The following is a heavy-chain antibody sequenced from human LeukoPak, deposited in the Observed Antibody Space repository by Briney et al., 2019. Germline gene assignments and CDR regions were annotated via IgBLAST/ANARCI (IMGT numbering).Heavy chain of an antibody. CDR2: IYSGGSA. V-gene: IGHV3-66*01. CDR1: GFTVSSNY. D-gene: IGHD3-22*01. J-gene: IGHJ3*02. Sequence: GGSLRLSCAASGFTVSSNYMSWVRQAPGKGLEWVSVIYSGGSAYYADSVKGRFTISRDNSKNTLYLQMNSMRAEDTAVYYCARVLMILPQPDAFDIWGQGTMVTVSS. CDR3: ARVLMILPQPDAFDI.